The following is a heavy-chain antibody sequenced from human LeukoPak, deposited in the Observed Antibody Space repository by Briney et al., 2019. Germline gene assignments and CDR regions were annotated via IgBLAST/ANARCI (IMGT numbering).Heavy chain of an antibody. CDR1: GFTFSSYA. CDR3: AKGTYFDWPLSLFDY. D-gene: IGHD3-9*01. Sequence: GGSLRLSCTASGFTFSSYAMSWVRQAPGKGLEWVSAISGSGGSTYYADSVKGRFTISRDNSKNTLYLQMNSLRAEDTAVYYCAKGTYFDWPLSLFDYWGQGTLVTVSS. J-gene: IGHJ4*02. V-gene: IGHV3-23*01. CDR2: ISGSGGST.